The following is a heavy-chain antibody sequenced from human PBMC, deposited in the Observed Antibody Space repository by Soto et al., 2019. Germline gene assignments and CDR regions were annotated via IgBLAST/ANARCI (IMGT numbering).Heavy chain of an antibody. J-gene: IGHJ4*02. CDR1: GFTFTDYH. CDR2: ISETGSHT. CDR3: ARSLRATSPLTF. V-gene: IGHV3-11*06. D-gene: IGHD7-27*01. Sequence: VLLVDSGGGLVKPGGSLRLSCEASGFTFTDYHMSWIRQSPGKGLEWVALISETGSHTAYAESVQGRFFISRDNARPSVFLQMNRLRSEDTALYFCARSLRATSPLTFWGQGIPVTVTS.